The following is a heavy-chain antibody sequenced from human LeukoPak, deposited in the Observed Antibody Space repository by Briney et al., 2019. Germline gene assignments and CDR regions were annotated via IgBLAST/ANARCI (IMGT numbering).Heavy chain of an antibody. CDR3: ARPRGAWYNAFDI. Sequence: PGESLKISCKGSGYRFTSYGIGWVRQMPGKGLEWMGIIYPGDFDTRYSPSFEGQVTISADKSISTAYLQWTSLKASDSAMYYCARPRGAWYNAFDIWGQGTMVTVSS. V-gene: IGHV5-51*01. D-gene: IGHD6-13*01. CDR2: IYPGDFDT. CDR1: GYRFTSYG. J-gene: IGHJ3*02.